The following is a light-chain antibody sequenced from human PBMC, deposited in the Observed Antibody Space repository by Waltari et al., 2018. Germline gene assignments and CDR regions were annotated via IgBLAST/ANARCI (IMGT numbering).Light chain of an antibody. CDR1: QSIITW. Sequence: DIQMTQSPSTLSASVGDRVTISCRASQSIITWVAWYQQKPGKAPKLLVYKASSLESGVPSRFSGSGSGTEFTLTISSLQADDFATYYCQQYNNYPLTFGGGTKVEI. V-gene: IGKV1-5*03. CDR2: KAS. CDR3: QQYNNYPLT. J-gene: IGKJ4*01.